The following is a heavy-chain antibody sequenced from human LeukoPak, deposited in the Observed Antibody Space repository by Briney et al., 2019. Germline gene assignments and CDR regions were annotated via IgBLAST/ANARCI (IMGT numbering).Heavy chain of an antibody. CDR2: MSYDGSNK. Sequence: GGSLRLSCAASGFSFDIYAMHWVRQAPGKGLEWVAVMSYDGSNKYYADSVQGRFTVSRDNSQNTVYLQRSNLRVGDTAVYYCAGDQVQHCSSGSCYVIDNWGPGTLVAVSS. V-gene: IGHV3-30*04. CDR1: GFSFDIYA. J-gene: IGHJ4*02. CDR3: AGDQVQHCSSGSCYVIDN. D-gene: IGHD2-15*01.